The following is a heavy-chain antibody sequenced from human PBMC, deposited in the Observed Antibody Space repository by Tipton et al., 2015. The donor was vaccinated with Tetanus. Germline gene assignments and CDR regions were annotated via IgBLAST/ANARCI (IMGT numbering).Heavy chain of an antibody. D-gene: IGHD3-3*01. CDR3: ARANFDSSKKGPFDS. CDR1: GGSLRGGDHY. Sequence: LRLSCSVSGGSLRGGDHYWSWIRQSPGKGLEGLAYISGSGSSNSNYFLKSRIAVSRDTSKNHFSLNLASVTAADTAVYFCARANFDSSKKGPFDSWGQGIPVIVSA. J-gene: IGHJ4*02. CDR2: ISGSGSS. V-gene: IGHV4-61*03.